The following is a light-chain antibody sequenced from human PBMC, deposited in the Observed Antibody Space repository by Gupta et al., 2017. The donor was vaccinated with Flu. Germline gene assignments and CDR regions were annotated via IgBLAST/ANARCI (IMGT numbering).Light chain of an antibody. CDR3: QQYNNWPLYT. CDR1: QSVSSS. J-gene: IGKJ2*01. V-gene: IGKV3-15*01. CDR2: GAS. Sequence: EIVMTQSPATLSVSPGERVTLSFRASQSVSSSLAWYQQKPGQAPRLLIYGASIRATGIPDRFSGSGSETEFTLTISSLQSEDFAVYYCQQYNNWPLYTFGQGTKLEIK.